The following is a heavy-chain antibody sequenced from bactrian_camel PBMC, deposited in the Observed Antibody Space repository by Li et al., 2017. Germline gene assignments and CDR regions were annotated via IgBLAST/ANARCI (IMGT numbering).Heavy chain of an antibody. CDR2: IYTGDGST. J-gene: IGHJ6*01. V-gene: IGHV3S28*01. CDR1: GFTASGYY. CDR3: AANKANRLIPLPPYAVGCGGGLSADFGY. D-gene: IGHD1*01. Sequence: QLVESGGGLVQPGGSLRVSCAASGFTASGYYMSWVRQAPGKGLEWVSSIYTGDGSTNSVDSVKGRFAISRDNAKNMLYLQMNSLKPEDTAVYYCAANKANRLIPLPPYAVGCGGGLSADFGYFGQGTQVTVS.